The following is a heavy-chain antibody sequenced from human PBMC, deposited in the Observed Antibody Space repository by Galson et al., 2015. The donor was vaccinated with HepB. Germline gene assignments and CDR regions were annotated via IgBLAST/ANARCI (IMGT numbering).Heavy chain of an antibody. Sequence: QSGAEVKKPGESLRISCKGSGYSFTSYWISWVRQMPGKGLEWMGRIDPSDSYTNYSPSFQGHVTISADKSITTAYLQWSSLKASDTAMYYCARQYNWNQEYQYGMDVWGQGTTVTVSS. CDR1: GYSFTSYW. D-gene: IGHD1-20*01. J-gene: IGHJ6*02. V-gene: IGHV5-10-1*01. CDR3: ARQYNWNQEYQYGMDV. CDR2: IDPSDSYT.